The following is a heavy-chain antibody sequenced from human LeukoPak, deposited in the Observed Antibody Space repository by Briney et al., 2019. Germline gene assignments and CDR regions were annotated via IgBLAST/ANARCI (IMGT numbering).Heavy chain of an antibody. V-gene: IGHV3-48*04. CDR2: ISSSSSTI. CDR3: ARGSDCGGDCYSSENDAFDI. CDR1: GFTFSSYS. J-gene: IGHJ3*02. Sequence: SGGSLRLSCAASGFTFSSYSMNWVRQAPGKGLEWVSYISSSSSTIYYADSVKGRFTISRDNAKNSLYLQMNSLRAEDTAVYYCARGSDCGGDCYSSENDAFDIWGQGTMVTVSS. D-gene: IGHD2-21*02.